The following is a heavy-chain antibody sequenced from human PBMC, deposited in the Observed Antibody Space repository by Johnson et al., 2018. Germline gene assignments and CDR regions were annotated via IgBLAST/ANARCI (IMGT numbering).Heavy chain of an antibody. CDR3: AGRLGCSGGSCYGNDAFDI. D-gene: IGHD2-15*01. J-gene: IGHJ3*02. V-gene: IGHV5-51*01. CDR2: IYPGDSDT. CDR1: GYSFTSYW. Sequence: VQLVQSGAEVKKPGESLKISCKGSGYSFTSYWIGWVRQMPGKGLEWMGIIYPGDSDTRYSPSFQGQVPIPADKSSTTACLQWSSLKASDTAMYYWAGRLGCSGGSCYGNDAFDIWCHGTLVTVSS.